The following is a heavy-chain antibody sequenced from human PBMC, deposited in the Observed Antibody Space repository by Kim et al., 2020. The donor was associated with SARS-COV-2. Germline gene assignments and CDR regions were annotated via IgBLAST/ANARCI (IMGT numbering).Heavy chain of an antibody. Sequence: ADVAKGRFPLSRDNAKNSLFLQMNSLRAADTAVYYCARAGFGVVIIHFDSWGQGTLVTVSS. D-gene: IGHD3-3*01. J-gene: IGHJ4*02. V-gene: IGHV3-11*05. CDR3: ARAGFGVVIIHFDS.